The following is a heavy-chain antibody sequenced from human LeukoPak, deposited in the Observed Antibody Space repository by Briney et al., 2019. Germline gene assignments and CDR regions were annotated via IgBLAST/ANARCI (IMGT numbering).Heavy chain of an antibody. CDR3: ARDIAYYGGDCYVQFDP. CDR2: IYTSGST. V-gene: IGHV4-61*02. CDR1: GGSISSGSYY. D-gene: IGHD2-21*02. J-gene: IGHJ5*02. Sequence: SETLSLTCTVSGGSISSGSYYWSWIRQPAGKGREWVGRIYTSGSTNYNPSLKSRVTISVDTSKNQFSLKLSSVTAADTAVYYCARDIAYYGGDCYVQFDPWGQGTLVSVSS.